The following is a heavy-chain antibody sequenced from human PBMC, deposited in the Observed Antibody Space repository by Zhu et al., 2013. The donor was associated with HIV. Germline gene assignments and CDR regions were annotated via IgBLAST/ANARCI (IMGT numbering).Heavy chain of an antibody. J-gene: IGHJ4*02. CDR2: INHSGST. CDR3: ASRVYCGGDCYSS. D-gene: IGHD2-21*01. CDR1: GGSFSGYY. V-gene: IGHV4-34*01. Sequence: QVQLQQWGAGLLKPSETLSLTCAVYGGSFSGYYWSWIRQPPGKGLEWIGEINHSGSTNYNPSLKSRVTISVDTSKNQFSLKLSSVTAADTAVYYCASRVYCGGDCYSSWGQGTLVTVSS.